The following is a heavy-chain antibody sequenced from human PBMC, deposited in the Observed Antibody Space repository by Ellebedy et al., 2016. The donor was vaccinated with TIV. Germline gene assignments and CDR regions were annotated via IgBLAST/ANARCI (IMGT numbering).Heavy chain of an antibody. CDR3: IYGSGSYRAYYGMDV. V-gene: IGHV4-59*08. D-gene: IGHD3-10*01. CDR2: IYYSGST. J-gene: IGHJ6*02. Sequence: MPSETLSLTCTVSGGSISSYYWSWIRQPPGKGLEWIGYIYYSGSTNYNPSLKSRVTISVDTSKNQFSLKLSSVTAADTAVYYCIYGSGSYRAYYGMDVWGQGTTVTVSS. CDR1: GGSISSYY.